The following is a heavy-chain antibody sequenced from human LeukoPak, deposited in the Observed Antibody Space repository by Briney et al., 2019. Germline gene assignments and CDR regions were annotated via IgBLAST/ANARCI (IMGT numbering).Heavy chain of an antibody. Sequence: GGSLRLSCTGSGCTFSGYWMHWVRQAPGKGQVGVPRINSDGGDMSYADSVKGRFSISRDNAKNTGYLQMNSLRVEDTAVYYCARDSRWYNGRYYDEGIDYWGQGTLVTVSS. CDR2: INSDGGDM. CDR1: GCTFSGYW. V-gene: IGHV3-74*01. CDR3: ARDSRWYNGRYYDEGIDY. J-gene: IGHJ4*02. D-gene: IGHD1-26*01.